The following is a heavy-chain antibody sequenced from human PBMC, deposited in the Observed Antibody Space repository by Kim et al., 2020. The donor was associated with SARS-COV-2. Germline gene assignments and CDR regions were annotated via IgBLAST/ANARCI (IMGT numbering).Heavy chain of an antibody. D-gene: IGHD3-22*01. CDR3: AREAYYDSSGTTLFYYYYGMDV. CDR1: GYTFTSYG. J-gene: IGHJ6*02. CDR2: ISAYNGNT. V-gene: IGHV1-18*01. Sequence: ASVKVSCKASGYTFTSYGISWVRQAPGQGLEWMGWISAYNGNTNYAQKLQGRVTMTTDTSTSTAYMELRSLRSDDTAVYYCAREAYYDSSGTTLFYYYYGMDVWGQGTTVTVSS.